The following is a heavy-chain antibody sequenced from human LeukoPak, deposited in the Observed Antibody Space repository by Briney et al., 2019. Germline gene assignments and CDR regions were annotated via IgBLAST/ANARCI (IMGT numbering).Heavy chain of an antibody. CDR2: IYYSGST. CDR1: GGSISSYY. V-gene: IGHV4-59*01. CDR3: ARVSSSGWHTRNYWYFDL. J-gene: IGHJ2*01. D-gene: IGHD6-19*01. Sequence: SETLSLTCTVSGGSISSYYWSWIRQPPGRGLEWIGYIYYSGSTNYNPSLKSRVTISVDTSKNQFSLKLSSVTAADTAVYYCARVSSSGWHTRNYWYFDLWGRGTLVTVSS.